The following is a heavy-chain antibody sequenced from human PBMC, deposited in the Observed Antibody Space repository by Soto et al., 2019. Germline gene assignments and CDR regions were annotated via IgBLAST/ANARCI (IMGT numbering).Heavy chain of an antibody. Sequence: SVKVSCKASGGTXSSYAISWVRQAPGQGLEWMGGIIPIFGTANYAQKFQGRVTITADESTSTAYMELSSLRSEDTAVYYCAGAPYYYDSSGDWTALDIWGQGTMVTVSS. V-gene: IGHV1-69*13. CDR3: AGAPYYYDSSGDWTALDI. D-gene: IGHD3-22*01. J-gene: IGHJ3*02. CDR1: GGTXSSYA. CDR2: IIPIFGTA.